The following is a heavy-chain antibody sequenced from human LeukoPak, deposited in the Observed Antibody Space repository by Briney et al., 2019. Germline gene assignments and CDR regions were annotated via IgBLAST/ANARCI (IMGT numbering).Heavy chain of an antibody. CDR2: IISSSTYI. J-gene: IGHJ3*02. V-gene: IGHV3-21*01. Sequence: PGESLRLSCAASGFTFNTYILNWVRQAPGKGLEWVSSIISSSTYIHYADSVKGRFTISRENAKNSLYLQMNSRRGEDTAVYYCARRNAVVGDAFDIWGPGTMVTVSS. CDR3: ARRNAVVGDAFDI. CDR1: GFTFNTYI. D-gene: IGHD2-15*01.